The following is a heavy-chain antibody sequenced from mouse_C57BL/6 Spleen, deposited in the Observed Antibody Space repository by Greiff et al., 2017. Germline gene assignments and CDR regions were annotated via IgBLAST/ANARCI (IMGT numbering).Heavy chain of an antibody. J-gene: IGHJ1*03. CDR1: GYTFTSYW. D-gene: IGHD1-1*01. CDR3: ARDYGSSYVSYWYFDV. CDR2: INPSNGGT. V-gene: IGHV1-53*01. Sequence: QVQLQQPGTELVKPGASVKLSCKASGYTFTSYWMHWVKQRPGQGLEWIGNINPSNGGTNYNEKFKSKATLTVDKSSSTAYMQRSSLTSEDSAVYYCARDYGSSYVSYWYFDVWGTGTTVTVSS.